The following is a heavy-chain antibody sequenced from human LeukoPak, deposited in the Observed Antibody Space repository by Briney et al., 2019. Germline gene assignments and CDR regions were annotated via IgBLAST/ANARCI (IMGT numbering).Heavy chain of an antibody. D-gene: IGHD2-2*01. CDR2: INPNSGGT. J-gene: IGHJ5*02. Sequence: ASVKVSCKASGYTFTGYYMHWVRQAPGQGLEWMGWINPNSGGTNYAQKFQGRVTMTRDTSISTAYMELSRLRSDDTAVHYCARASLSEDCSSTSCYFMGYNWFDPWGQGTLVTVSS. CDR1: GYTFTGYY. CDR3: ARASLSEDCSSTSCYFMGYNWFDP. V-gene: IGHV1-2*02.